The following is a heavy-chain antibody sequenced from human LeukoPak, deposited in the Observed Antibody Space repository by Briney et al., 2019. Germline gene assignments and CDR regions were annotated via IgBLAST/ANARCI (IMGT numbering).Heavy chain of an antibody. D-gene: IGHD6-19*01. J-gene: IGHJ4*02. CDR2: INHSGST. CDR3: ARGRAYYSSGWYYFDY. Sequence: SETLSLTCAVYGGSFSGYYWSWIRQPPGKGLYWVGEINHSGSTNYNPSLKSRVTISVDTSKNQFSLKLSSVTAADTAVYYCARGRAYYSSGWYYFDYWGQGTLVTVSS. CDR1: GGSFSGYY. V-gene: IGHV4-34*01.